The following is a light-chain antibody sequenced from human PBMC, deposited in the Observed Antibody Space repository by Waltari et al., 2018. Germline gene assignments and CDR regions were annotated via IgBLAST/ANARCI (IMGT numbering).Light chain of an antibody. V-gene: IGLV3-19*01. CDR2: GKN. Sequence: SSELTQDPAVSVALGQTVRITCQGGSLRRYHAGWYKQKPGQAPILTIYGKNNRPSGIPERFSSSNSGNTASLTVSGAQPEDDAEYYCSARDTSDDHLVVFGGGTRLTVL. CDR1: SLRRYH. CDR3: SARDTSDDHLVV. J-gene: IGLJ2*01.